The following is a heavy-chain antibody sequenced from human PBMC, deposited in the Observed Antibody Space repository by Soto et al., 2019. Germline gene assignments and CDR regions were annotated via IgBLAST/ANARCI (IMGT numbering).Heavy chain of an antibody. V-gene: IGHV1-18*01. Sequence: GASVKVSSKASGYTFTSYGISWVRQAPGQGLEWMGWISAYNGNTSYAQKLQGRVTMTTDTSTSTAYMELRRLRSDDTAVYYCARASSSWYTHYGMDVWGQGTTVTVSS. CDR2: ISAYNGNT. J-gene: IGHJ6*02. CDR1: GYTFTSYG. D-gene: IGHD6-13*01. CDR3: ARASSSWYTHYGMDV.